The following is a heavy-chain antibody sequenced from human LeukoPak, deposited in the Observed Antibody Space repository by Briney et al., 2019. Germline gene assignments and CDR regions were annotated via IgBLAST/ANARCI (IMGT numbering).Heavy chain of an antibody. CDR3: ARDYQYYDFWSGYYDYYYYMDV. V-gene: IGHV3-7*01. CDR2: IKQDGSEK. CDR1: GFTFSSYG. Sequence: GGSLRLSCAASGFTFSSYGMHWVRQAPGKGLEWVANIKQDGSEKYYVDSVKGRFTISRDNAKNSLYLQMNSLRAEDTAVYYCARDYQYYDFWSGYYDYYYYMDVWGKGTTVAVSS. J-gene: IGHJ6*03. D-gene: IGHD3-3*01.